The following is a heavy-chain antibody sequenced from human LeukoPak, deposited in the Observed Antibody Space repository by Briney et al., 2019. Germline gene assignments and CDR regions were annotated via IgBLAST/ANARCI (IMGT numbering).Heavy chain of an antibody. CDR2: ISYDGSNK. V-gene: IGHV3-30*18. CDR1: GFTFSSCG. J-gene: IGHJ3*02. D-gene: IGHD6-19*01. CDR3: AKALTSGWYLDAFNI. Sequence: GGSLRLSCAASGFTFSSCGMHWVRQAPGKGLEWVAVISYDGSNKYYADSVKGRFTISRDNSKNTLFLEMNSLRAEDTAVYYCAKALTSGWYLDAFNIWGQGTMVTVSS.